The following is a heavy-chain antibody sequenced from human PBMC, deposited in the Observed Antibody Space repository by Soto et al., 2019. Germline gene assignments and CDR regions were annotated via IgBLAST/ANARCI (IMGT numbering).Heavy chain of an antibody. J-gene: IGHJ5*02. CDR1: GFTFSSYA. CDR3: FDGSGIAARPDWGNWFDP. D-gene: IGHD6-6*01. Sequence: EVQLLGSGGGLVQPGGSLRLSCAASGFTFSSYAMSWVRQAPGKGLEWVSAISGSGGSTYYADSVKGRFTISRDNSKNTLYLQMNSLRAEDTAVYYCFDGSGIAARPDWGNWFDPWGQGTLVTASS. CDR2: ISGSGGST. V-gene: IGHV3-23*01.